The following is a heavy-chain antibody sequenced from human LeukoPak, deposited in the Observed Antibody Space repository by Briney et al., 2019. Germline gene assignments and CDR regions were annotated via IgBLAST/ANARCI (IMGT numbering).Heavy chain of an antibody. Sequence: PGGSLRLSCAASGFTFDSYGMSWVRQAPGKGLEWVSAISGSGGSTYYADSVKGRFTISRDNAKNSLYLQMNSLRAEDTAVYYCARDLGYSSGPNYWGQGTRVTVSS. J-gene: IGHJ4*01. CDR2: ISGSGGST. V-gene: IGHV3-23*01. CDR3: ARDLGYSSGPNY. D-gene: IGHD6-19*01. CDR1: GFTFDSYG.